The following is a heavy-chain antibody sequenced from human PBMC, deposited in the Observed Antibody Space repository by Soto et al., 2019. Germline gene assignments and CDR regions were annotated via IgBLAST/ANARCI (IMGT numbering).Heavy chain of an antibody. CDR3: AGTTSHYWYYMDV. V-gene: IGHV6-1*01. Sequence: PSQTLSLTRAISGDSVSSNSAAWNWIRQSPSRGLEWLGRTYYRSRWYNDYAVSVRSRITVNPDTSKNQFSLQLTSVTPEDTAVYYCAGTTSHYWYYMDVWGKGTTVTVSS. CDR2: TYYRSRWYN. J-gene: IGHJ6*03. CDR1: GDSVSSNSAA. D-gene: IGHD1-7*01.